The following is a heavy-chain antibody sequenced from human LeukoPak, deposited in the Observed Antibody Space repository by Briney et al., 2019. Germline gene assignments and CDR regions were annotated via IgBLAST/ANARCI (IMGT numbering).Heavy chain of an antibody. CDR3: ALAPNSNWFDF. CDR1: GDSISNFC. V-gene: IGHV4-59*08. D-gene: IGHD2-8*01. Sequence: SESLSLTCTVSGDSISNFCWNWIRQPPGKRLEWIGNIHYSGSSNYSPSLQSRVTMSIDTSRNQLFLKLTSATATDTAVYFCALAPNSNWFDFWGQGTLVTVSS. J-gene: IGHJ5*01. CDR2: IHYSGSS.